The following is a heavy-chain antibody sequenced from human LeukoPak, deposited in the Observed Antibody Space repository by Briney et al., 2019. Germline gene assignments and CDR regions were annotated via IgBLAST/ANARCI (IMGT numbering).Heavy chain of an antibody. CDR2: MYYSGST. D-gene: IGHD1-7*01. J-gene: IGHJ3*01. CDR3: ARDNWNYGTV. CDR1: GGSISNSSYY. Sequence: SETLSLTCTVSGGSISNSSYYWGWIRQPPGKGLEWIGSMYYSGSTYYNPSLKSRATISVDTSKNQFSLKLSSVTAADTAVYYCARDNWNYGTVWGQGTMVTVSS. V-gene: IGHV4-39*07.